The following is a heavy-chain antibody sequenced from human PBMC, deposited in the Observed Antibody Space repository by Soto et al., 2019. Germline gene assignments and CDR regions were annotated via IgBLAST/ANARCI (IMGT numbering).Heavy chain of an antibody. J-gene: IGHJ4*02. CDR2: TSFDGSHK. CDR3: AKDGGPRYCGRSTCHPAGAY. V-gene: IGHV3-30*18. D-gene: IGHD2-2*01. CDR1: GFTFSNYG. Sequence: QVLLVESGGGVVQPGRSLRLSCAGSGFTFSNYGLHWVRQAPGKGLEWVSFTSFDGSHKYYADSVKGRFTISRDNSNNMLYLQMDSLRAEETAVYYWAKDGGPRYCGRSTCHPAGAYWGQGTLVTVSS.